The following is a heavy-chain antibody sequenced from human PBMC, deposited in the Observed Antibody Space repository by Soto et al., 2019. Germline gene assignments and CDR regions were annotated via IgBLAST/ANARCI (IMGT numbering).Heavy chain of an antibody. CDR3: ARRGPYYYGSGSYYKANAFDI. V-gene: IGHV4-59*08. Sequence: SLTCTVSGGSISSYYWSWIRQPPGKGLEWIGYIYYSGSTNYNPSLKSRVTISVGTSKNQFSLKLSSVTAADTAVYYCARRGPYYYGSGSYYKANAFDIWGQGTMVTVSS. D-gene: IGHD3-10*01. CDR2: IYYSGST. CDR1: GGSISSYY. J-gene: IGHJ3*02.